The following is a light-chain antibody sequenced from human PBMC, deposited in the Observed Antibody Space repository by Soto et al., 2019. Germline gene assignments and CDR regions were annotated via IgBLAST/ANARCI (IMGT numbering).Light chain of an antibody. CDR2: EVS. V-gene: IGLV2-14*01. CDR1: SSDVGGYNY. CDR3: SSYGSTSSRYV. J-gene: IGLJ1*01. Sequence: QSALTQPASVSGSPGQSITISCTGTSSDVGGYNYVSWYQQLPGKAPKLMIYEVSNRPSGVSNRFSGSKSGNTASLTISGLQAEDEADYFCSSYGSTSSRYVFGTGTKVTVL.